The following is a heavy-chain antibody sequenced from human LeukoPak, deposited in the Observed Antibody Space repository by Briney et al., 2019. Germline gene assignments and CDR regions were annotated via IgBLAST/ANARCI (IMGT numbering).Heavy chain of an antibody. CDR2: IYHSGST. V-gene: IGHV4-38-2*02. Sequence: SETLSLTCTVSGYSISSGYYWGWIRQPPGKGLEWIGSIYHSGSTYYNPSLKSRVTISVDTSKNQFSLKLSSVTAADTAIYYCARGGYYGSGNDFRFDPWGQGTLVTVSS. CDR3: ARGGYYGSGNDFRFDP. CDR1: GYSISSGYY. J-gene: IGHJ5*02. D-gene: IGHD3-10*01.